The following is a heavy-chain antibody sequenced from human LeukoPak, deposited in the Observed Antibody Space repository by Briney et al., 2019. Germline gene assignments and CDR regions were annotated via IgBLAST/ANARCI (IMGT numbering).Heavy chain of an antibody. CDR1: GGSISTSAFY. J-gene: IGHJ6*03. Sequence: SETLSLTCTVSGGSISTSAFYWGWIRQPPGNVLDWIWRIYDSGNEFYNPSLKSRVTISADTSKNQFSLKLNSVTAADAAMYYCARQISDYYYYYMDVWGEGITVTVSS. CDR3: ARQISDYYYYYMDV. V-gene: IGHV4-39*01. D-gene: IGHD2/OR15-2a*01. CDR2: IYDSGNE.